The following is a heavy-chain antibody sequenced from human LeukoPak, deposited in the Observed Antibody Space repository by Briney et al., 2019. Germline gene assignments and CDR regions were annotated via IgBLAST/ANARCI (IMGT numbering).Heavy chain of an antibody. CDR3: ARRPGYCSGGSCSYLDY. CDR1: GFTFSDYS. J-gene: IGHJ4*02. CDR2: ISSSSAFI. Sequence: PGGSLRLSCAASGFTFSDYSMNWVRQAPGKGLEWVSSISSSSAFIYYADSMKGRFTISRDNAKNTLYLQMNSLRAEDTAVYYCARRPGYCSGGSCSYLDYWGQGTLVTVSS. V-gene: IGHV3-21*01. D-gene: IGHD2-15*01.